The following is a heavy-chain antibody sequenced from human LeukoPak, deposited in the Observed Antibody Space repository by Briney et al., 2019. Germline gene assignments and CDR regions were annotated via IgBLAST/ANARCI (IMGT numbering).Heavy chain of an antibody. CDR2: IHHSGSI. CDR1: GGSFSGYY. Sequence: PSETLSLTCAVYGGSFSGYYWSWIRQPPGKGLEWIAEIHHSGSINYNPSLKSRVTISVDKAKNQFSLKLSSVTAADTAVYYCARGKSGGYSSSVPYRGSGSIWFDPWGQGTLVPVSS. CDR3: ARGKSGGYSSSVPYRGSGSIWFDP. D-gene: IGHD6-6*01. J-gene: IGHJ5*02. V-gene: IGHV4-34*01.